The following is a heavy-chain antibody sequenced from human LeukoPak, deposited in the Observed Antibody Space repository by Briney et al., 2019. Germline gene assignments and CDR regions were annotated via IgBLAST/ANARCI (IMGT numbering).Heavy chain of an antibody. V-gene: IGHV3-30*03. CDR1: GFTFSSFG. D-gene: IGHD6-13*01. Sequence: GGSLRLSCAASGFTFSSFGMHWVRQAPGKGLVGVAVISYDGSSKYYADSVKGRFTISRDNSKTTLYLQMNSLRAEDTAVYYCASPAVYSSSWYYFDYWGQGTLVTVSS. J-gene: IGHJ4*02. CDR3: ASPAVYSSSWYYFDY. CDR2: ISYDGSSK.